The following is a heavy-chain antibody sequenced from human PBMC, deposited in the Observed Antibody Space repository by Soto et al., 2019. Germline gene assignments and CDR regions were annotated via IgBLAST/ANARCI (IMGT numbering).Heavy chain of an antibody. CDR2: TYYRSKWYN. Sequence: LLMQSQTLSLTCAISGDSVSSNSAAWNWIRQSPSRGLEWLGRTYYRSKWYNDYAVSVKSRITINPDTSKNQFSLQLNSVTPEDTAVYYCAREEGNQWLRFTYDYIWGSYRYDRHYYYMDVWGKGTTVTVSS. CDR1: GDSVSSNSAA. D-gene: IGHD3-16*02. CDR3: AREEGNQWLRFTYDYIWGSYRYDRHYYYMDV. V-gene: IGHV6-1*01. J-gene: IGHJ6*03.